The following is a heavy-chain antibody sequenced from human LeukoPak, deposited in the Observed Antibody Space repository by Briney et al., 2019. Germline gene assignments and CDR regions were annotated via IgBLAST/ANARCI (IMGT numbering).Heavy chain of an antibody. Sequence: ASVNVSCKASGYTFTSYHINWVRQATGQGLEWMGWMSPNSGDTGFAQKFQGRVTMTRNTSITTAYMELSSLRSDDTAIYYCARGVAAGYDYWGQGTLVTVSS. V-gene: IGHV1-8*01. CDR3: ARGVAAGYDY. J-gene: IGHJ4*02. D-gene: IGHD6-13*01. CDR1: GYTFTSYH. CDR2: MSPNSGDT.